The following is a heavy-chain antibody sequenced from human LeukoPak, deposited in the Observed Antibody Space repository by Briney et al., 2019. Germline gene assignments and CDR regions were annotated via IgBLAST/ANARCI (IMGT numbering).Heavy chain of an antibody. D-gene: IGHD2-21*02. CDR1: GFTFSSYW. Sequence: GGSLRLSCAASGFTFSSYWMSWVRQAPGKGLEWVANIKQDGSEKYYVDSVKGRFTISRDNAKNSLYLQMNSLRAKDTAVYYCATATCGGDCYIDYWGQGTLVTVSS. V-gene: IGHV3-7*01. CDR2: IKQDGSEK. J-gene: IGHJ4*02. CDR3: ATATCGGDCYIDY.